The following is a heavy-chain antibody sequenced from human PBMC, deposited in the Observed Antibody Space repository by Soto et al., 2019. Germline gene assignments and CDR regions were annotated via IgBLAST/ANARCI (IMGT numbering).Heavy chain of an antibody. Sequence: PSETLSLTCSVSGGAISTYHWSWIRQFPGQGLEWIGYIYHSGSSQYNPSLTSRVTISVDTSKNQLSLRLSSVTAADTAVYYCARSYGSGSYYDYYYGMDVWGQGTTVTVSS. CDR1: GGAISTYH. CDR3: ARSYGSGSYYDYYYGMDV. J-gene: IGHJ6*02. CDR2: IYHSGSS. V-gene: IGHV4-59*01. D-gene: IGHD3-10*01.